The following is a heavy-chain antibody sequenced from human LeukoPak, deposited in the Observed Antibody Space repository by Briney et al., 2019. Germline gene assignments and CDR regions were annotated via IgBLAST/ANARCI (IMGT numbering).Heavy chain of an antibody. V-gene: IGHV4-59*01. CDR3: ARDTAMDYFDY. CDR1: GGSISSYY. Sequence: SETLSLTCTVSGGSISSYYWSWIRQPPGKGLEWIGYIYYSGSTNHNPSLKSRVTISVDTSKNQFSLKLSSVTAADTAVYYCARDTAMDYFDYWGQGTLVSVSS. J-gene: IGHJ4*02. CDR2: IYYSGST. D-gene: IGHD5-18*01.